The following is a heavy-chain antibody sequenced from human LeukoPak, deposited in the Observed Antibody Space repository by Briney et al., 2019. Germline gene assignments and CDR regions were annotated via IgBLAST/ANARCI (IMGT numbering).Heavy chain of an antibody. CDR1: GFTFSSYE. CDR2: ISSSGSTI. V-gene: IGHV3-48*03. D-gene: IGHD1-26*01. CDR3: ARVGGGATSFDY. Sequence: GGSLRLSCAASGFTFSSYEMNWVRQAPGKGLEWVSYISSSGSTIYYADSVKGRFTISRDNAKNSLYLQMNSLRAEDTAVYYCARVGGGATSFDYWGQGTLVTVSS. J-gene: IGHJ4*02.